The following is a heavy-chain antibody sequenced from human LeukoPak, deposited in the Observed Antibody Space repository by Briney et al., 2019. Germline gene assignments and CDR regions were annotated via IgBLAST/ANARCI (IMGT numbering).Heavy chain of an antibody. J-gene: IGHJ4*02. V-gene: IGHV1-69*06. CDR1: GGTFSSYA. D-gene: IGHD3-9*01. CDR2: IIPIFGTV. CDR3: AREGYYDILTGYQYYFDY. Sequence: GSSVKVSCKASGGTFSSYAISWVRQAPGQGLEWMGGIIPIFGTVNYAQKFQGRVTITADKSTSTAYMELSSLRSEDTAVYYCAREGYYDILTGYQYYFDYWGQGTLVTVSS.